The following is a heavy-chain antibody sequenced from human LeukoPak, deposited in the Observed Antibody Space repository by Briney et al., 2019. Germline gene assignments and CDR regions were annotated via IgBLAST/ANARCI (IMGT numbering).Heavy chain of an antibody. CDR1: KLTFSDYA. Sequence: PGTSLRLSCAVSKLTFSDYAIHWVRQAPGKGLEWVALTSYDGGNKHYTDSVKGRLTISRGNSKNTVYLQMSSLRRNDTAVYYCATTYGAGFDYWGQGTLVTVSS. V-gene: IGHV3-30*04. D-gene: IGHD4-17*01. CDR2: TSYDGGNK. CDR3: ATTYGAGFDY. J-gene: IGHJ4*02.